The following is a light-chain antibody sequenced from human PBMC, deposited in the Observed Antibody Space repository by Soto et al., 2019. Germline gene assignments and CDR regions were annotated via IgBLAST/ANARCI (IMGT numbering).Light chain of an antibody. Sequence: EIVLAQSPGTLSLSPGERATLSCRASQSVYGNYLAWYQQKPGQAPRLLIYDASSRATGIPDRFSGGGSGTDFTLTISRLEPEDFAVYYCQQFSSYPLTFGGGTKVDIK. CDR1: QSVYGNY. J-gene: IGKJ4*01. CDR2: DAS. V-gene: IGKV3-20*01. CDR3: QQFSSYPLT.